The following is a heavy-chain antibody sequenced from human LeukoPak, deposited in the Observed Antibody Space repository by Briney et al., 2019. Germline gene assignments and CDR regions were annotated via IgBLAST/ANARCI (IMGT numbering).Heavy chain of an antibody. V-gene: IGHV3-23*01. D-gene: IGHD2-2*01. CDR3: ARDYCTSTSCHVDY. CDR2: ISGSGGST. J-gene: IGHJ4*02. CDR1: GFTFSSYW. Sequence: PGGSLRLSCAASGFTFSSYWMSWVRQAPGKGLEWVSAISGSGGSTYYADSVKGRFTISRDNSKNTLFLQMNSLRAEDTAVYYCARDYCTSTSCHVDYWGQGTLVTVSS.